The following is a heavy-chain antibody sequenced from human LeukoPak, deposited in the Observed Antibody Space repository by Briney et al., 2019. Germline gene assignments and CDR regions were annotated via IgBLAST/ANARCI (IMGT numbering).Heavy chain of an antibody. CDR2: IYYSGST. CDR1: GGSVNSGSYY. Sequence: SETLSLTCTVSGGSVNSGSYYWNWIRQPPGKGLEWIGYIYYSGSTNYNPSLKSRVTISVDTSKNQFSLKLSSVTAADTAVYYCARGGNYDFWSGYPYYFDYWGQGTLVTVSS. V-gene: IGHV4-61*01. CDR3: ARGGNYDFWSGYPYYFDY. J-gene: IGHJ4*02. D-gene: IGHD3-3*01.